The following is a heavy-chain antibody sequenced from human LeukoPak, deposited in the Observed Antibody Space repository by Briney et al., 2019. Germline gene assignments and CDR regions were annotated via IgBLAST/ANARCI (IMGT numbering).Heavy chain of an antibody. CDR1: GYSITSYW. V-gene: IGHV5-51*01. CDR2: IYPSDSDT. CDR3: ARHMTGAPI. D-gene: IGHD3-9*01. J-gene: IGHJ4*03. Sequence: GESPQICFKGSGYSITSYWFGRVRQMPGKGLEWMGIIYPSDSDTRYSPSFEGQVTISADKSISTAYLQWNSLKASDTAMYYCARHMTGAPIWGHGTLVTVSS.